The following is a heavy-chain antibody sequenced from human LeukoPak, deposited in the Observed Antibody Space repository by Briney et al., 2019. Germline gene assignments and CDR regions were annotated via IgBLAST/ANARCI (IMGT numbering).Heavy chain of an antibody. D-gene: IGHD6-13*01. Sequence: WASVKVSCKASGGTFSSYAISWVRQAPGQGLEWMGRIIPILGIANYAQKFQGRVTITADKSTSTAYMELSSLRSEDTAVYYCASDDLGYSSTPGRDYWGQGTLVTVSS. J-gene: IGHJ4*02. CDR2: IIPILGIA. V-gene: IGHV1-69*04. CDR3: ASDDLGYSSTPGRDY. CDR1: GGTFSSYA.